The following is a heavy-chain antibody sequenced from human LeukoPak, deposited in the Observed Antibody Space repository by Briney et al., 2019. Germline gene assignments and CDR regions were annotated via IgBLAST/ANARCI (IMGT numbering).Heavy chain of an antibody. CDR1: GFTFISYG. D-gene: IGHD1-1*01. CDR2: INWNGGST. CDR3: ARGIDDGDNWFDP. V-gene: IGHV3-20*04. J-gene: IGHJ5*02. Sequence: GGSLRLSCAASGFTFISYGMSWVRQAPGKGLEWVSGINWNGGSTGYADSVRGRFTISRDNAKNSLCLQMNSLRAEDTAFYYCARGIDDGDNWFDPWGQGTLVTVSS.